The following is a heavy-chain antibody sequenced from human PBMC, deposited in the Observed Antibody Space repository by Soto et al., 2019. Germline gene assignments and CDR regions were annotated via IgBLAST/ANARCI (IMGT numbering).Heavy chain of an antibody. V-gene: IGHV4-59*01. CDR3: ARGGHYSRSFNWFDP. D-gene: IGHD6-6*01. Sequence: SETLSLTCTVSGGSISSYYWSWIRQPPGKGLEWIGYIFYSGSTNYNPSLKSRVTISVDTSKNQFSLKLSSMTAVDTAVYYCARGGHYSRSFNWFDPWGQGTLVTVSS. J-gene: IGHJ5*02. CDR2: IFYSGST. CDR1: GGSISSYY.